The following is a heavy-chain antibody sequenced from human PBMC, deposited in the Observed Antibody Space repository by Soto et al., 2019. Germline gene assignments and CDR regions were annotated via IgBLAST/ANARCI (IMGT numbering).Heavy chain of an antibody. Sequence: SETLSLTCSVSGGSISSYYWSWIRQPPGKGLEWIGYSHYSGSTNYNPSLKSRVTISVDTSKNQFSLKLNSVTAADTAVYYCARTPDFWSGYSGVWWFDPWGQGTLVTVSS. CDR1: GGSISSYY. CDR3: ARTPDFWSGYSGVWWFDP. V-gene: IGHV4-59*01. D-gene: IGHD3-3*01. J-gene: IGHJ5*02. CDR2: SHYSGST.